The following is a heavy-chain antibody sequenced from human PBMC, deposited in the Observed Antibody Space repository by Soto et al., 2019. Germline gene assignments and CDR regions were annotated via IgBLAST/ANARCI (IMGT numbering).Heavy chain of an antibody. D-gene: IGHD3-10*01. J-gene: IGHJ6*02. V-gene: IGHV3-53*04. CDR3: ARGGFTDF. CDR2: LYTGGST. Sequence: GGSRRLSCAASGVTVSSYYMSWVRQAPGKGLEGVSLLYTGGSTYYADSVNGRFTISRHNSENTLYLQMNNLRVEDTAVYYCARGGFTDFWGQGTTVTVSS. CDR1: GVTVSSYY.